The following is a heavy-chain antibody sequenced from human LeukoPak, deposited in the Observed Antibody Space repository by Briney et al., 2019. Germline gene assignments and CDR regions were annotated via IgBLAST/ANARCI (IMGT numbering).Heavy chain of an antibody. J-gene: IGHJ2*01. CDR2: TYYSGST. D-gene: IGHD3-22*01. CDR1: GGSISSHY. Sequence: PSETLSLTCTVSGGSISSHYWSWIRQPPGKGLEWIGYTYYSGSTNYNPSLKSRVTISVDTSKNQFSLKLSSVTAADTAVYYCAREGHYYDSSGYYSSGYFDLWGRGTLVTVSS. CDR3: AREGHYYDSSGYYSSGYFDL. V-gene: IGHV4-59*11.